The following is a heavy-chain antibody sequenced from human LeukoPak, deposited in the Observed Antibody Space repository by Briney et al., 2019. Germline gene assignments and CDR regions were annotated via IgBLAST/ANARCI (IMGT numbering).Heavy chain of an antibody. Sequence: PSEILSLTCNVSGGSISSSNYYWGWIRQPPGKGLEWIGTIYYTGNTYYSPSLKSRVTISIDTSKNQFSLKLNSVTAADTAVYFCARQKGGSSWSDSWGQGALVSVSS. CDR3: ARQKGGSSWSDS. V-gene: IGHV4-39*01. CDR1: GGSISSSNYY. D-gene: IGHD6-13*01. CDR2: IYYTGNT. J-gene: IGHJ4*02.